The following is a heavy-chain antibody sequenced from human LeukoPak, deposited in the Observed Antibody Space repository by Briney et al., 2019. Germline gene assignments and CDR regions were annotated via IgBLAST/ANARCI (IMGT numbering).Heavy chain of an antibody. CDR2: IYSGGNT. CDR3: ARTFWGSYYYYGMDV. D-gene: IGHD7-27*01. CDR1: GFTVSSNY. J-gene: IGHJ6*02. Sequence: GGSLRLSCAASGFTVSSNYMSWVRQAAGKGLEWVSVIYSGGNTYYADSVKGRFTISRDNSKNTLYLQMNSLRAEDTAVYYCARTFWGSYYYYGMDVWGQGTTVTVSS. V-gene: IGHV3-53*01.